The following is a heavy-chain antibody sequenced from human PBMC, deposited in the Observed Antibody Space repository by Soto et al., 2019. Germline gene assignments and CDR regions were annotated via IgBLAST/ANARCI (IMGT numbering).Heavy chain of an antibody. Sequence: QVHLQESGPVLVKPSQTLSLTCTVSGGSIRSGAYYWSWIRQHPGKGLDGIGYIYYNVNTYYNPSRKSRVTISVDTSTNQFSLKLRSVTAADTAVYYCARVGLRLGDYFDSWGQGTLVSVSS. CDR1: GGSIRSGAYY. V-gene: IGHV4-31*03. J-gene: IGHJ4*02. CDR3: ARVGLRLGDYFDS. D-gene: IGHD3-16*01. CDR2: IYYNVNT.